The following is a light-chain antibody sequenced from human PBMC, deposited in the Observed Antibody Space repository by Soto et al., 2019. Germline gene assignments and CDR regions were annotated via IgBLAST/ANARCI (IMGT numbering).Light chain of an antibody. CDR1: SSDVGAYKY. CDR3: CSYAGSYILAI. Sequence: QSALAQPRSVSGSLGQSVTISCTGTSSDVGAYKYVSWYQQHPGKAPKLMIFDVNKRPSGVPDRFSGSKSDNTASLTISGLQADDEADYYCCSYAGSYILAIFGGGTKVTVL. J-gene: IGLJ2*01. V-gene: IGLV2-11*01. CDR2: DVN.